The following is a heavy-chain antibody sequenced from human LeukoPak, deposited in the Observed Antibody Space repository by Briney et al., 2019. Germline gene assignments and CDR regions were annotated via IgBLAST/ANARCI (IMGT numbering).Heavy chain of an antibody. V-gene: IGHV4-39*01. CDR1: GGSVSGNTHY. J-gene: IGHJ3*01. D-gene: IGHD5-24*01. CDR3: ARFITGTIESD. Sequence: SETLSLTCTVSGGSVSGNTHYWGWIRQPPGKGLAWIGTISNSGTTYYNPSLKSRVTISVDTSKTQLSLKLSSVTAADTAVYYCARFITGTIESDWGQGTMVTVSS. CDR2: ISNSGTT.